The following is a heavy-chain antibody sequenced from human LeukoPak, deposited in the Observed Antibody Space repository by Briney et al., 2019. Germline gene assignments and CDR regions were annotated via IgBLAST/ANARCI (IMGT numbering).Heavy chain of an antibody. D-gene: IGHD1-26*01. Sequence: GGSLRLSCAASGFTSDDYTMHWVRQAPGKGLEWVSLISWDGGSTYYADSVKGRFTISRDNSKNSLYLQMNSLRTEDTALYYCAKDGGSYWGHYYYGMDVWGQGTTVTVSS. V-gene: IGHV3-43*01. CDR2: ISWDGGST. J-gene: IGHJ6*02. CDR1: GFTSDDYT. CDR3: AKDGGSYWGHYYYGMDV.